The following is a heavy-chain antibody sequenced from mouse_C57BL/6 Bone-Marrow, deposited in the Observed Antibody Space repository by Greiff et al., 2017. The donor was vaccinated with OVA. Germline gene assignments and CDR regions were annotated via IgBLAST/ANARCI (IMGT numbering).Heavy chain of an antibody. D-gene: IGHD1-1*01. Sequence: EVQLVESGGGLVKPGGSLKLSCAASGFTFSSYAMSWVRQTPEQRLEWVATISDGGSYTYYPDNVKGRFTISRDNAKNNLYLQMSHLKSEDTAMYYCARDRYYYGSSSYAMDYWGQGTSVTVSS. J-gene: IGHJ4*01. CDR3: ARDRYYYGSSSYAMDY. CDR1: GFTFSSYA. V-gene: IGHV5-4*01. CDR2: ISDGGSYT.